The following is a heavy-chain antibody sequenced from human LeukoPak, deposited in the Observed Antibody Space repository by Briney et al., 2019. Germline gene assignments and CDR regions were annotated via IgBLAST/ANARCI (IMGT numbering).Heavy chain of an antibody. CDR2: ISSSSSNT. D-gene: IGHD6-13*01. V-gene: IGHV3-48*04. CDR1: GFTFSTYS. Sequence: GGSLSLSCAASGFTFSTYSMNWLRQAPGKGLEWVSYISSSSSNTYYADSVKGRFTISRDNAKNSLYLQMNRLRAEDTAVYYCAREWGAAAGFNLFDPWGQGTLVTVSS. CDR3: AREWGAAAGFNLFDP. J-gene: IGHJ5*02.